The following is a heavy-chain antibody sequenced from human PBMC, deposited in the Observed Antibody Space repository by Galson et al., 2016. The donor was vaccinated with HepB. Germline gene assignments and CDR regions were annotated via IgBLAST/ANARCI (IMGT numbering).Heavy chain of an antibody. CDR2: IKGSGGGI. Sequence: SLRLSCAAPGFTSSNYDMTWVRQGPVKGLEWVSSIKGSGGGIDYADSVKGRFTITRDNSQRIVYLQMRSLRAEDTAVYYLATDEVRGVLTDWGQGTLVSVSS. CDR1: GFTSSNYD. J-gene: IGHJ4*02. CDR3: ATDEVRGVLTD. D-gene: IGHD3-10*01. V-gene: IGHV3-23*01.